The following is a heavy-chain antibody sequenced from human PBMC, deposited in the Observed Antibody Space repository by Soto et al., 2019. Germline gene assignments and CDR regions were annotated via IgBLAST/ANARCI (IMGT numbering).Heavy chain of an antibody. Sequence: QVQLVESGGGVVQPGRSLRLSCAASGFTFSSYGMHWVRQAPGKGLEWVAVIWFDGTNKYYADSVQGRFTISRDNSKNTLYLQMNSLTAEETAVYYCARDRGYSGYDSPRYYYGMDVWGQGTTVTVSS. J-gene: IGHJ6*02. D-gene: IGHD5-12*01. CDR2: IWFDGTNK. V-gene: IGHV3-33*01. CDR3: ARDRGYSGYDSPRYYYGMDV. CDR1: GFTFSSYG.